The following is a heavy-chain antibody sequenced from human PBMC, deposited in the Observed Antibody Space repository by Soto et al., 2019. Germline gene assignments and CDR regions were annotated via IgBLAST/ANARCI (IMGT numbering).Heavy chain of an antibody. CDR3: ARHPGLVTAVSFDV. V-gene: IGHV4-39*01. CDR2: ISYRGTT. D-gene: IGHD2-21*02. J-gene: IGHJ4*02. CDR1: GTAIGSSTYY. Sequence: QLQVQESGPGLVKPSETLSLSCTVSGTAIGSSTYYWGWVRPPPGKSPGWIGSISYRGTTYYNPALKSRVTISSATSKNQFSLQLGSVSASDTAVYYGARHPGLVTAVSFDVWGQGTLVTVSS.